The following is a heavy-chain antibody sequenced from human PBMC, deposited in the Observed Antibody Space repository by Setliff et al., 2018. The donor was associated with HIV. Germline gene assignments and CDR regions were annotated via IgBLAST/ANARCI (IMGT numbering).Heavy chain of an antibody. Sequence: GGSLRLSCAASGFTFDDYAMHWVRQTPGKGLEWVSSISWNSSTIYYADSVKGRFTISRDNAKNSLYLQMNSLRAEDTAVYYCARENRPGIYWGQGTLVTVSS. D-gene: IGHD6-6*01. CDR2: ISWNSSTI. J-gene: IGHJ4*02. V-gene: IGHV3-9*01. CDR1: GFTFDDYA. CDR3: ARENRPGIY.